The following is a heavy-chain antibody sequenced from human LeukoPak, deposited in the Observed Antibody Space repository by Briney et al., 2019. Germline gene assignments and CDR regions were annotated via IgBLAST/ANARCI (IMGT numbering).Heavy chain of an antibody. Sequence: SETLSLTCTVSGGSISSYYWSWIRQPPGKGLEWIGYIYYSGSTNYNPSLKSRVTISVDTSKNQFSLKLSSVTAADTAVYYCARGREARPRLFDYWGQGTLVTVSS. CDR1: GGSISSYY. D-gene: IGHD6-6*01. J-gene: IGHJ4*02. CDR3: ARGREARPRLFDY. V-gene: IGHV4-59*01. CDR2: IYYSGST.